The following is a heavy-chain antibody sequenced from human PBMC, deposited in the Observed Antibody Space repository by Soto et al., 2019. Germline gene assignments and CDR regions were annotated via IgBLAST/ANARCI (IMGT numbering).Heavy chain of an antibody. D-gene: IGHD5-12*01. Sequence: QVQLVQSGAEVKKPGASVKVSCKASGYTFTSYGISWVRQAPGQGLEGMGWISAYNGNTNYAQMFQGRVSMTTDTDTTTAYLDLRSLRSDDTAVYYCARTGGNSGYYRDFGYWGQGTLVTVSS. V-gene: IGHV1-18*01. J-gene: IGHJ4*02. CDR2: ISAYNGNT. CDR3: ARTGGNSGYYRDFGY. CDR1: GYTFTSYG.